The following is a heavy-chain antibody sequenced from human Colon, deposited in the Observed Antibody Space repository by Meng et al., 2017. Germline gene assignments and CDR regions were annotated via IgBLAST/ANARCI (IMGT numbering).Heavy chain of an antibody. CDR1: VGSVSSPSYY. D-gene: IGHD1-26*01. CDR3: ARGRGSYSSIDF. CDR2: VYYTGSA. J-gene: IGHJ4*02. V-gene: IGHV4-61*03. Sequence: QVRRQGSGPGLLRPSETLSLTCTLSVGSVSSPSYYWSWIRQTPGKGLEWIGYVYYTGSANYNPSLKSRVTISVDTSKNHFSLNLSSVTAADTAVYYCARGRGSYSSIDFWGQGTLVTVSS.